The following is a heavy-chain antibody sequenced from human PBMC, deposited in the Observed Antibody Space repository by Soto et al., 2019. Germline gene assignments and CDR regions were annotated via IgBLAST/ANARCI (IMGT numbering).Heavy chain of an antibody. CDR1: GGSIGSYY. V-gene: IGHV4-34*01. J-gene: IGHJ6*03. CDR3: ARGILTRYRLRYYYYYMDV. D-gene: IGHD3-9*01. Sequence: SETLSLTCTVSGGSIGSYYWRWIRQPPWKGLEWIGEINHSGSTNYNPSLKSRVTISVDTSKNQFSLKLSSVTAADTAVYYCARGILTRYRLRYYYYYMDVWGKGTTVTVSS. CDR2: INHSGST.